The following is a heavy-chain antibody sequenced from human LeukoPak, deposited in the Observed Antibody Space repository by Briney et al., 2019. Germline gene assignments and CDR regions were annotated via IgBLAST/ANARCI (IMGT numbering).Heavy chain of an antibody. CDR3: AKGGYCSGGRCYSAYFDY. CDR1: GFTFSSYA. CDR2: ISGSGGST. V-gene: IGHV3-23*01. Sequence: LPGGSLRLSCAASGFTFSSYAMSWVRQAPGKGLEGVSAISGSGGSTYYADSGKGRFTISRDHSKSPLYLQMNSLRAEDTAVYYCAKGGYCSGGRCYSAYFDYWGQGTLVTVSS. D-gene: IGHD2-15*01. J-gene: IGHJ4*02.